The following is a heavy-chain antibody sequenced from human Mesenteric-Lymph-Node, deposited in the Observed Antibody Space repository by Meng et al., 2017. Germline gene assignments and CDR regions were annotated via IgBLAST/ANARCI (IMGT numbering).Heavy chain of an antibody. CDR1: GGSIRSSNW. D-gene: IGHD1-26*01. V-gene: IGHV4-4*02. CDR2: IYHSGST. J-gene: IGHJ4*02. CDR3: ARLGATYGDADY. Sequence: VRLQDCAPGLVKPAGTLSLTCAVFGGSIRSSNWWSWVRQPPGKGLEWIGEIYHSGSTNYNPSLKSRVTISVDKSKNQFSLKLSSVTAADTAVYYCARLGATYGDADYWGQGTLVTVSS.